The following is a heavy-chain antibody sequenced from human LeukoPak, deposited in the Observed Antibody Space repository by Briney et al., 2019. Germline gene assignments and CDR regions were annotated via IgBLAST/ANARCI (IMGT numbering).Heavy chain of an antibody. CDR2: ISWNSGSI. Sequence: GGSLRLSCAASGFTFDDYAMHWVRQAPGKGLEWVSGISWNSGSIGYADSVKGRFTISRDNAKNSLYLQMNSLRAEDMALYYCARITTSGWFDPWGQGTLVTVSS. D-gene: IGHD1-1*01. V-gene: IGHV3-9*03. CDR3: ARITTSGWFDP. CDR1: GFTFDDYA. J-gene: IGHJ5*02.